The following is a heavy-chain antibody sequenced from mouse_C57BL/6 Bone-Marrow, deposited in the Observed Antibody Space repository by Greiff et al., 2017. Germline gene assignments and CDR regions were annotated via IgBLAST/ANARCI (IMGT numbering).Heavy chain of an antibody. CDR3: ARTGHFDY. Sequence: EVQGVESGGDLVKPGGSLKLSCAASGFTFSSYGMSWVRQTPDKRLEWVATISSGGSYTYYPDSVKGRFTISRDNAKNTLYLQMSSLKSEDTAMYYCARTGHFDYWGQGTTVTVSS. J-gene: IGHJ2*01. D-gene: IGHD4-1*01. CDR1: GFTFSSYG. CDR2: ISSGGSYT. V-gene: IGHV5-6*01.